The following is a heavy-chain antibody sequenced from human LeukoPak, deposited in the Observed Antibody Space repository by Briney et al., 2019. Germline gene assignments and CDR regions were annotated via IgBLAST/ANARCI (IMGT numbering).Heavy chain of an antibody. D-gene: IGHD3-16*02. CDR3: SRAFLGELSLSAY. V-gene: IGHV3-7*01. CDR1: GFTFSSYW. Sequence: GGSLRLSCAASGFTFSSYWMSWVRQAPGKGLEWVANIKQDGSEKYYVDSVKGRFTISRDNSKNTLYLQMNSLRAEDTAVYYCSRAFLGELSLSAYWGQGTLVTVSS. J-gene: IGHJ4*02. CDR2: IKQDGSEK.